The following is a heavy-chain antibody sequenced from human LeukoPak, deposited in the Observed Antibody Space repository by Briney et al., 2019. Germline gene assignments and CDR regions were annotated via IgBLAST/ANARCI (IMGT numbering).Heavy chain of an antibody. CDR2: IRSKAYGGTT. CDR3: TRGGENYDFWSGYYLGVRYYMDV. D-gene: IGHD3-3*01. Sequence: GGSMRLSCTAYGFTFGDYAMSWFRQAPGKGLEWVGFIRSKAYGGTTEYAASVKGRFTISRDDSKSIAYLQMNSLKTEDTAVYYCTRGGENYDFWSGYYLGVRYYMDVWGKGTTVTVSS. CDR1: GFTFGDYA. J-gene: IGHJ6*03. V-gene: IGHV3-49*03.